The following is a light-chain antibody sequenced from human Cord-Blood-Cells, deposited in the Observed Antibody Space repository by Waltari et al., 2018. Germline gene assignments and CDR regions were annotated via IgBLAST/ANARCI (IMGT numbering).Light chain of an antibody. CDR2: EGS. CDR3: CSYAGSSTV. Sequence: QSALTQPASVSGSPGQSITISCTGTSSAVGSYNLVSWYQQHPGKAPKLMIYEGSKRPSGVSKRFSGSKSGNTASLTISGRQAEDEADYYCCSYAGSSTVFGGGTKLTVL. CDR1: SSAVGSYNL. J-gene: IGLJ3*02. V-gene: IGLV2-23*01.